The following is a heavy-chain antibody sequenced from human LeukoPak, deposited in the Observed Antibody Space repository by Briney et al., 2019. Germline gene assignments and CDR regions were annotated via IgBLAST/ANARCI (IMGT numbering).Heavy chain of an antibody. CDR1: GGTFSSYA. D-gene: IGHD2-2*01. Sequence: SVTVSCKASGGTFSSYAISWVRQAPGQGLEWMGGIIPIFGTANYAQKFQGRVTITTDESTSTAYMELSSLRSEDTAVYYCARVSSRYTNHFDYWGQGTLVTVSS. CDR2: IIPIFGTA. J-gene: IGHJ4*02. CDR3: ARVSSRYTNHFDY. V-gene: IGHV1-69*05.